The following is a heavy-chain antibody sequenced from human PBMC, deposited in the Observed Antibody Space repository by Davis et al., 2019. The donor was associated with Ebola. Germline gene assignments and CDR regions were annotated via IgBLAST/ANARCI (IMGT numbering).Heavy chain of an antibody. CDR3: ARDPPYDQGYDY. Sequence: QTLSLTRVISGDSLSRHSAAWNWLRQSPSRGLEWLGRTYYRSKWNFDYAESVKSRISINPDTSKNQFSLQLNSVTPEDTAVYYCARDPPYDQGYDYWGQGTLVTVSS. CDR2: TYYRSKWNF. D-gene: IGHD3-22*01. V-gene: IGHV6-1*01. CDR1: GDSLSRHSAA. J-gene: IGHJ4*02.